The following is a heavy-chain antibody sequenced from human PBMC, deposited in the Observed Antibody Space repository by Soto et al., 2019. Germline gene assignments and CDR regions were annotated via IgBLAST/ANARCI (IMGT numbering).Heavy chain of an antibody. CDR3: ARAPYCSGGSCHLDYYYYGMDV. J-gene: IGHJ6*02. CDR2: IIPIFGTA. CDR1: GGTFSSYA. Sequence: ASVKVSCKASGGTFSSYAISWVRQAPGQGLEWMGGIIPIFGTANYAQKFQGRVTITADESTSTAYMELSSLRSEDTAVYYCARAPYCSGGSCHLDYYYYGMDVWGQGTAGIVS. D-gene: IGHD2-15*01. V-gene: IGHV1-69*13.